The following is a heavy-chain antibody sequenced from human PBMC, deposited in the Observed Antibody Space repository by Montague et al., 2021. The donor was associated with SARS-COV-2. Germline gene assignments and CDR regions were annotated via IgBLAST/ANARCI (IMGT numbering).Heavy chain of an antibody. Sequence: SETLSLTCAVYDGSISSPNWWNWVRQPPGKGVEWIGEIYYAGNTNYNPSLKSRVTIFIDKSKNHFSLQLSSVTAADTAVYYCARGGTYHYGMDVWGQGTTVAVSS. J-gene: IGHJ6*02. CDR2: IYYAGNT. V-gene: IGHV4-4*02. D-gene: IGHD3-16*01. CDR3: ARGGTYHYGMDV. CDR1: DGSISSPNW.